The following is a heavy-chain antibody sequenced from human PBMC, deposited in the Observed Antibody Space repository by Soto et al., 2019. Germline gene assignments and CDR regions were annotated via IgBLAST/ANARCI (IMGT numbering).Heavy chain of an antibody. CDR3: AKVQDIVVVVAAPNWFDP. V-gene: IGHV3-23*01. CDR2: ISGSGGST. D-gene: IGHD2-15*01. CDR1: GFTFSSYA. Sequence: GGSLRLSCAASGFTFSSYAMSWVRQAPGKGLEWVSAISGSGGSTYYADSVKGRFTISRDNSKNTLYLKMNSLRAEDTAVYYCAKVQDIVVVVAAPNWFDPWGQGTLVTVSS. J-gene: IGHJ5*02.